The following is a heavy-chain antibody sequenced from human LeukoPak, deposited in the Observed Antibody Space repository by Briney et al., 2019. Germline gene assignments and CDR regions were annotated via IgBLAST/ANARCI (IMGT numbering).Heavy chain of an antibody. CDR1: GGSFSGYY. CDR2: INHSGST. D-gene: IGHD3-22*01. J-gene: IGHJ6*03. CDR3: ARQVRVYDSSGYYYFYYYYMDV. Sequence: SETLSLTCAVYGGSFSGYYWSWIRQPPRKGLEWIGEINHSGSTNYNPSLKSRVTISVDTSKNQFSLKLSSVTAADTAVYYCARQVRVYDSSGYYYFYYYYMDVWGKGTTVTISS. V-gene: IGHV4-34*01.